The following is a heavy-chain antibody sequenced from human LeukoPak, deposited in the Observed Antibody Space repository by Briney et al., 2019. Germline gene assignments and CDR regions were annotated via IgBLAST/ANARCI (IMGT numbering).Heavy chain of an antibody. Sequence: PGGSLRLSCAASGFTFSSYEMNWVRQAPGKGLEWVSYISSSGSTIYYADSVKGRFTISRDNAKNTLYLQMNSLRAEDTAVYYCARGDYLHHYWGQGTLVTVSS. D-gene: IGHD4-17*01. V-gene: IGHV3-48*03. CDR2: ISSSGSTI. CDR1: GFTFSSYE. J-gene: IGHJ4*02. CDR3: ARGDYLHHY.